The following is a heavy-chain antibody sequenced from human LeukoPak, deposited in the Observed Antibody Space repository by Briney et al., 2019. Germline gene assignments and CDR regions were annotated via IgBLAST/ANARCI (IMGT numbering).Heavy chain of an antibody. D-gene: IGHD1-26*01. CDR3: ARVTSYMDSAAHLPYYFDY. CDR2: VGPKKGDT. CDR1: GYTFSGYY. J-gene: IGHJ4*02. Sequence: ASVKVSCKVSGYTFSGYYIHWLRQATGQGLEWMGYVGPKKGDTNYAQRFQGRVTMTTDTSINTVYMDLSGLRSDDTAIYYCARVTSYMDSAAHLPYYFDYWGQGTLVTVSS. V-gene: IGHV1-2*02.